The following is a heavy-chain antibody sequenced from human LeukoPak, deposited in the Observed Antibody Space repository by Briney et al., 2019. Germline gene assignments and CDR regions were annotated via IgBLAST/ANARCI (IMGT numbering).Heavy chain of an antibody. CDR2: ISSSGSTI. J-gene: IGHJ3*02. Sequence: GGSLRLPCAASGFTFSSYEMNWVRQAPGKGLEWVSYISSSGSTIYYADSVKGRFTISRDNAKNSLYLQMNSLRAEDTAVYYCARDRVGANAFDIWGQGTMVTVSS. CDR3: ARDRVGANAFDI. V-gene: IGHV3-48*03. D-gene: IGHD1-26*01. CDR1: GFTFSSYE.